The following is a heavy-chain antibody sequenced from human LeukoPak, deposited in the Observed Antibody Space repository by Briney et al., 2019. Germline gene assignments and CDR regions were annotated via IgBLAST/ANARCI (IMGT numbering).Heavy chain of an antibody. Sequence: ASVKVSCKASGYTFTDYYIHWVRQAPGQGLEWMGWISPSSGGPNYAPKFQGRVTLTRDTSISTTYMELSSLRSDDTAVYYCARGDSDGTHHWGQGTLVTVSS. J-gene: IGHJ1*01. CDR1: GYTFTDYY. CDR2: ISPSSGGP. CDR3: ARGDSDGTHH. D-gene: IGHD2-15*01. V-gene: IGHV1-2*02.